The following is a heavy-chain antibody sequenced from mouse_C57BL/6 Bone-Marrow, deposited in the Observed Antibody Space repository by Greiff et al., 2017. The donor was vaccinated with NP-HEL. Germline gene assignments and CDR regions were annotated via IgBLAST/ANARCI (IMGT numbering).Heavy chain of an antibody. CDR2: ILPGSGST. Sequence: QVQLKQSGAELMKPGASVKLSCKATGYTFTGYWIEWVKQRPGHGLEWIGEILPGSGSTNYNEKFKGKATFTADTSSNTAYMQLSSLTTEDSAIYYCARERDYDGSSRGAMDYWGQGTSVTVSS. D-gene: IGHD1-1*01. J-gene: IGHJ4*01. V-gene: IGHV1-9*01. CDR3: ARERDYDGSSRGAMDY. CDR1: GYTFTGYW.